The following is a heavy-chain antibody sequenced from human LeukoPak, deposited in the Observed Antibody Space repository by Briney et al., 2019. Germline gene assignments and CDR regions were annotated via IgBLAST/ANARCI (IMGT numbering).Heavy chain of an antibody. J-gene: IGHJ5*02. V-gene: IGHV3-66*01. D-gene: IGHD6-13*01. CDR3: ARDQHGYSSSWYVGWDNWFDP. CDR2: IYSGGST. CDR1: GFTVSSNY. Sequence: PGGSLRLSCAASGFTVSSNYMRWVRQAPGKGLEWVSVIYSGGSTYYADSVKGRFTISRDNSKNTLYLQMNSLRAEDTAVYYCARDQHGYSSSWYVGWDNWFDPWGQGTLVTVSS.